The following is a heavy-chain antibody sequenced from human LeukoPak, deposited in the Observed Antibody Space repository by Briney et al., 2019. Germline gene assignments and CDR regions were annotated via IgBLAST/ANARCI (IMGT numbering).Heavy chain of an antibody. Sequence: PSQTLSLTCTVSGGSISSGGYYWSWIRQHPGKGLEWIGYIYYRGSTYYNPSLKSRVTISVDTSKNQFSLKLSSVTAADTAVYYCARYSYGPYYFDYWGQGTLVTISS. J-gene: IGHJ4*02. CDR2: IYYRGST. V-gene: IGHV4-31*03. CDR3: ARYSYGPYYFDY. D-gene: IGHD5-18*01. CDR1: GGSISSGGYY.